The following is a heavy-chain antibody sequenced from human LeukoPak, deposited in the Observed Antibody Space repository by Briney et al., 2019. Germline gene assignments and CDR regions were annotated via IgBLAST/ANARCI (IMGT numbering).Heavy chain of an antibody. CDR3: ARQHDSGWAGFGY. CDR1: GGSISSYS. D-gene: IGHD6-19*01. J-gene: IGHJ4*02. V-gene: IGHV4-59*08. Sequence: SETLSLTCTVSGGSISSYSWNWVRQPPGEGLEWIGYIYYSGSTNYNPSLKSRVTISVDTSKGHFSLNLRSVTAADTAIYYCARQHDSGWAGFGYWGLGTLVTVSS. CDR2: IYYSGST.